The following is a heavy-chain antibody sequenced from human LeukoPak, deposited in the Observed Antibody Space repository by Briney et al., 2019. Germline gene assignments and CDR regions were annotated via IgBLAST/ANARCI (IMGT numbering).Heavy chain of an antibody. D-gene: IGHD1-26*01. Sequence: GGSLRLSCAASGFTFSSYAMSWVRQAPGTGLEWVSAISGSGGSTYYADSVKGRFTISRDNSKNTLYLQMNSLRAEDTAVYYWAKDGGWGWELLSSRYYYYGMDVWGQGTTVTVSS. CDR1: GFTFSSYA. CDR2: ISGSGGST. CDR3: AKDGGWGWELLSSRYYYYGMDV. V-gene: IGHV3-23*01. J-gene: IGHJ6*02.